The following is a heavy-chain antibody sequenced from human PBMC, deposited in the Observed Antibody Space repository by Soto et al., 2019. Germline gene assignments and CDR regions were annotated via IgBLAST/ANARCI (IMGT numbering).Heavy chain of an antibody. Sequence: SQTLSLTCAISGDSVSSNSAAWNWIRQSPSRGLEWLGRTYYRSKWYNDYAVSGKSRITINPDTSKNQFSLHLNSVTPEDTSVYYCASLPRGTGRYYYYYMDVWCKGTTFTVSS. V-gene: IGHV6-1*01. J-gene: IGHJ6*03. CDR3: ASLPRGTGRYYYYYMDV. D-gene: IGHD1-1*01. CDR2: TYYRSKWYN. CDR1: GDSVSSNSAA.